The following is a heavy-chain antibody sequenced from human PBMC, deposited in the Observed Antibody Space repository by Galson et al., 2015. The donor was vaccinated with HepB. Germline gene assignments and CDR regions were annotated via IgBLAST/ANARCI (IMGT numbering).Heavy chain of an antibody. V-gene: IGHV3-48*04. J-gene: IGHJ6*02. Sequence: LRLSCATSGFIFRSYHMNWVRQAPGKGLEWVSYISSPSSTINYADSAKGRFIISRDNAKNSLYLQMNSLRAEDTAVYYCARDRGGSGSHLTYYYGMDFWGQGTTVTVSS. CDR3: ARDRGGSGSHLTYYYGMDF. CDR2: ISSPSSTI. D-gene: IGHD3-10*01. CDR1: GFIFRSYH.